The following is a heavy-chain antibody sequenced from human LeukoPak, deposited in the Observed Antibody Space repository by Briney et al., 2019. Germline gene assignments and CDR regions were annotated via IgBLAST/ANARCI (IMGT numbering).Heavy chain of an antibody. CDR2: INYNGAIT. CDR3: ARDRLGPSFSVSHFDL. J-gene: IGHJ4*02. CDR1: GFTFVDYG. D-gene: IGHD3-3*02. V-gene: IGHV3-20*04. Sequence: GGSLRFSCATSGFTFVDYGLSWVRRAPGKGLEWLCAINYNGAITDYADSVKGRFTISRDNAKNSLYLRMDSLRAEDTALYYCARDRLGPSFSVSHFDLWGRGTLVTVSS.